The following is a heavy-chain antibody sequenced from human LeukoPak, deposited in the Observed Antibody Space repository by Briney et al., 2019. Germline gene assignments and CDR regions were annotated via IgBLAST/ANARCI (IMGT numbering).Heavy chain of an antibody. CDR2: IYPGDSDT. CDR1: GYSFTSYW. Sequence: GESLKISCKGSGYSFTSYWIGWVRQMPGKGLEWMGIIYPGDSDTRYSPSFQGQVTISADKSISTAYLQWSSLKASDTAMYYCARRRGRSYIVVVPAAPGDAFDIWGQGTMVTVSS. D-gene: IGHD2-2*01. CDR3: ARRRGRSYIVVVPAAPGDAFDI. J-gene: IGHJ3*02. V-gene: IGHV5-51*01.